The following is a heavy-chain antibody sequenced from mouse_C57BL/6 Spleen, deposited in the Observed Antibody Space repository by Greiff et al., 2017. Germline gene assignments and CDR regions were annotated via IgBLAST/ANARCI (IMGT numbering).Heavy chain of an antibody. Sequence: EVQLQQSGPVLVKPGASVKMSCKASGYTFTDYYMNWVKQSHGKSLEWIGVINPYNGGTSYNQKFKGKATLTVDKSSSTAYMELNSLTSEESAVYYCAKDYDYYYFDYWGQGTTLTVSS. CDR1: GYTFTDYY. V-gene: IGHV1-19*01. CDR2: INPYNGGT. CDR3: AKDYDYYYFDY. J-gene: IGHJ2*01. D-gene: IGHD2-4*01.